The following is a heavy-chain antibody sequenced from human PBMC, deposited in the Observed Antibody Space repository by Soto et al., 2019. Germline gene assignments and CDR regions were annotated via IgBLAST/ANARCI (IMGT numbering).Heavy chain of an antibody. D-gene: IGHD5-12*01. V-gene: IGHV3-74*01. CDR3: TRGLGGS. J-gene: IGHJ5*02. CDR1: GFTFNTYW. CDR2: INSDATLI. Sequence: VQLVESGGGLVQPGGSLRLSCAASGFTFNTYWMSWVRQGPGKGLVWVSRINSDATLISYADSVKGRFTISRDNAKNTVYLQMNSLRADDTAIYYCTRGLGGSWGQGTLVTVSS.